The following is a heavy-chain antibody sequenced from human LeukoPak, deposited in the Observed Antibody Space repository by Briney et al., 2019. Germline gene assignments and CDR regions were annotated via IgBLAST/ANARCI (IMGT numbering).Heavy chain of an antibody. CDR3: ARGHLGRIGY. V-gene: IGHV3-21*01. D-gene: IGHD1-26*01. CDR2: ISSSSSYI. J-gene: IGHJ4*02. CDR1: GFTFSSYS. Sequence: PGGSLRLSCAASGFTFSSYSMNWVRQAPGKGLEWVSSISSSSSYIYYVDSVKGRFTISRDNAKNSLYLQMNSLRAEDTAVYYCARGHLGRIGYWGQGTLVTVSS.